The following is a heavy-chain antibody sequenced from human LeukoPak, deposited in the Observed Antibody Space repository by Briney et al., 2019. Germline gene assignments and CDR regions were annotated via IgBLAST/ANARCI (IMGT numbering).Heavy chain of an antibody. J-gene: IGHJ4*02. Sequence: GGSLRLSCAASGFTFSSYGMHWVRQAPGKGLEWVAFIRYDGSNKYYADSVKGRFTISRDNSKNTLYLQMNSLRAEDTAVYYCAEDRERYCSSTSCYTVSDYWGQGTLVTVSS. CDR3: AEDRERYCSSTSCYTVSDY. V-gene: IGHV3-30*02. CDR1: GFTFSSYG. CDR2: IRYDGSNK. D-gene: IGHD2-2*02.